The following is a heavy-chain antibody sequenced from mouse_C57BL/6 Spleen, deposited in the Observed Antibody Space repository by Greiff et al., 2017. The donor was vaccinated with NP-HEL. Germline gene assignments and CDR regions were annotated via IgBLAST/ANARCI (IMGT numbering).Heavy chain of an antibody. J-gene: IGHJ4*01. CDR1: GYTFTSYW. CDR2: IHPNSGST. V-gene: IGHV1-64*01. Sequence: VQLQQSGAELVKPGASVKLSCKASGYTFTSYWMHWVKQRPGQGLEWIGMIHPNSGSTNYNEKFKSKATLTVDKSSSTAYMQLSSLTSEDSAVYYCAREDDYYYGSSYGYAMDYWGQGTSVTVSS. CDR3: AREDDYYYGSSYGYAMDY. D-gene: IGHD1-1*01.